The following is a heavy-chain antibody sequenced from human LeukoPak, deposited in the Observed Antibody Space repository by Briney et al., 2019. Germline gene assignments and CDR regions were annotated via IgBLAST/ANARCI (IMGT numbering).Heavy chain of an antibody. CDR1: GDSITNYY. CDR3: ARVSLVRGAPDYYFDY. J-gene: IGHJ4*02. CDR2: IYSSGST. D-gene: IGHD3-10*01. Sequence: PSETLSLTCTVSGDSITNYYWSWIRQPAGKGLECIGRIYSSGSTNYNPSLKSRVTMSVDTSKNQFSLKLSSVTAADTAVYYCARVSLVRGAPDYYFDYWGQGTLVTVSS. V-gene: IGHV4-4*07.